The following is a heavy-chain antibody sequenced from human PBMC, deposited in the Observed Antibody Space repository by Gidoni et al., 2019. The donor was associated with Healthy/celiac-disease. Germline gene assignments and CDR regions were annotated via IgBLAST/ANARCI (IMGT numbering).Heavy chain of an antibody. CDR3: ARGPLVRGFDY. Sequence: QVQLQESGPGLVKPSETLSLTCTVSGGSISSYYWSWIRQPPGKGLEWIGYIYYSGSTNYNPSLKSRVTISVDTSKNLFSLKLSSVTAADTAVYYCARGPLVRGFDYWGQGTLVTVSS. CDR1: GGSISSYY. D-gene: IGHD6-13*01. V-gene: IGHV4-59*08. CDR2: IYYSGST. J-gene: IGHJ4*02.